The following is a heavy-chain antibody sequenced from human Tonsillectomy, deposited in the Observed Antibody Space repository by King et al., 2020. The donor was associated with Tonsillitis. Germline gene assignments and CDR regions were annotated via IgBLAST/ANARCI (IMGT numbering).Heavy chain of an antibody. J-gene: IGHJ4*02. D-gene: IGHD7-27*01. CDR2: ISYDGGNK. CDR3: ARAGDGFFDY. CDR1: GFTFSSYG. Sequence: VQLVESGGGVVQPGRSLRLSCAASGFTFSSYGMHWVRQAPGKGLEWVAVISYDGGNKYYGDSVKGRFTISRDNSKNTLYLQMNSLRVEDTAVYYCARAGDGFFDYWGQGTRVTVSS. V-gene: IGHV3-33*05.